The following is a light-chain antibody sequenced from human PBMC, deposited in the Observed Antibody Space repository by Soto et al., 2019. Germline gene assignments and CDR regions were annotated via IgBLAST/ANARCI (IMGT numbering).Light chain of an antibody. V-gene: IGKV3-15*01. CDR3: QRYNNWPLN. Sequence: ETVLTQSPGTLSLSPGEIATLSCMASQSVSSSYLAWYQHKPGQTPRLLIYDTSTRATGVPARFSGSRSGTEFTLTINSLQSEDFAVYYCQRYNNWPLNFGRGNKGDIK. CDR2: DTS. J-gene: IGKJ4*01. CDR1: QSVSSSY.